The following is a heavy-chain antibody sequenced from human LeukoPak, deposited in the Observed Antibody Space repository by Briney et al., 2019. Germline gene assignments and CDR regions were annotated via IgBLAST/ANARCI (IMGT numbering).Heavy chain of an antibody. CDR2: ISSSSSYI. V-gene: IGHV3-21*01. D-gene: IGHD1-26*01. CDR1: GFTFSSYS. Sequence: GGSLRLSCAASGFTFSSYSMNWVRQAPGKGLEWVSSISSSSSYIYYAGSVKGRFTISRDNAKNSLYLQMNSLRAEDTAVYYCARAEVGAPLDIWGQGTMVTVSS. J-gene: IGHJ3*02. CDR3: ARAEVGAPLDI.